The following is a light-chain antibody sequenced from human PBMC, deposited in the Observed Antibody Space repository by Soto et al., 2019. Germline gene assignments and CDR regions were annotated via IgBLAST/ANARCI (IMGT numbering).Light chain of an antibody. V-gene: IGLV2-14*01. CDR1: SSDVGGYNY. CDR3: SSYTSSSTPV. CDR2: DVS. Sequence: QAVVTQPASVSGSPGQSITISCTGTSSDVGGYNYVSWYQQHPGKAPKLMIYDVSNRPSGVSNRFSGSKSGNTASLTISGLQAEDEADYYCSSYTSSSTPVFGTGTK. J-gene: IGLJ1*01.